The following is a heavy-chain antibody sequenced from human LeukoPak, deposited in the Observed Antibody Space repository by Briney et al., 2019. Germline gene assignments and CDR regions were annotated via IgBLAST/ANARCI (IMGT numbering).Heavy chain of an antibody. CDR1: GYTFTSYA. J-gene: IGHJ6*03. D-gene: IGHD3-3*01. Sequence: ASVKVSCKASGYTFTSYAMHWVRQAPGQRLEWMGWINAGNGNTKYSQEFQGRVTMTTDTSTSTAYMELRSLRSDDTAVYYCARQERITISGVDPGYMDVWGKGTTVTVSS. V-gene: IGHV1-3*01. CDR3: ARQERITISGVDPGYMDV. CDR2: INAGNGNT.